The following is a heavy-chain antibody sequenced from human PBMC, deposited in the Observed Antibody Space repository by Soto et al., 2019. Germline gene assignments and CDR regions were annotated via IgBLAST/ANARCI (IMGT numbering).Heavy chain of an antibody. Sequence: QVQLQESGPGLVKPSGTLSLTCAVSGGSISSSNWWSWVRQPPGKGLEWIGEIYHSGSTNYNPSLTSRVTISVAKSKNQFAPKLSSVTAADTAVYYCSRDKTVGAHRTVDYWGQGTLVTVSS. V-gene: IGHV4-4*02. D-gene: IGHD1-26*01. CDR3: SRDKTVGAHRTVDY. CDR1: GGSISSSNW. J-gene: IGHJ4*02. CDR2: IYHSGST.